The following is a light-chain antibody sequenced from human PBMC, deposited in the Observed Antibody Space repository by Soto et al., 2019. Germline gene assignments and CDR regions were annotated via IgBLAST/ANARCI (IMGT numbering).Light chain of an antibody. J-gene: IGLJ2*01. CDR3: CSYAGSYVV. CDR2: AVS. CDR1: SSDVGDYNY. Sequence: QSVLTQPRSVSGSPGQSVTISCTGTSSDVGDYNYVSWYQRHPGKAPQLMIYAVSKRPSGVPGRFSGSKSGNTASLTISGVQAEDEADYYCCSYAGSYVVFGGGTKLTVL. V-gene: IGLV2-11*01.